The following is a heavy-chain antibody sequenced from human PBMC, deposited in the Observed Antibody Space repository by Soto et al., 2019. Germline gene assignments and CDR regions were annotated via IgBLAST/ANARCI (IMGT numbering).Heavy chain of an antibody. CDR3: ARVAWDYDILTGKIKNWFDP. CDR2: IYYSGST. V-gene: IGHV4-59*01. D-gene: IGHD3-9*01. CDR1: GGSISSYY. Sequence: SETPLTCTVSGGSISSYYWSWIRQPPGKGLEWIGYIYYSGSTNYNPSLKSRVTISVDTSKNQFSLKLSSVTAADTAVYYCARVAWDYDILTGKIKNWFDPWGQGTLVTVSS. J-gene: IGHJ5*02.